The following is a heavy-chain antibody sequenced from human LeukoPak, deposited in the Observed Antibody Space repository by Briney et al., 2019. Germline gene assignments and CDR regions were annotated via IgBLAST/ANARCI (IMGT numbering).Heavy chain of an antibody. D-gene: IGHD4-17*01. CDR2: IHTSGDT. Sequence: GGSLRLSCAASGLTGSHNYVSWVRQAPGKGLEWVSAIHTSGDTCYADSVKGRFTISRDTSKNTLYLQINSLRVEDTAVYYCIVLGDSNHWGQGTLVTVSS. CDR1: GLTGSHNY. CDR3: IVLGDSNH. V-gene: IGHV3-53*01. J-gene: IGHJ5*02.